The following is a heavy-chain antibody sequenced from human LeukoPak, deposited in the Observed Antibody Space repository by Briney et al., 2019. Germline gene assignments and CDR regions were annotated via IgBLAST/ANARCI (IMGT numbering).Heavy chain of an antibody. D-gene: IGHD3-22*01. CDR1: GYTFISYD. V-gene: IGHV1-8*01. Sequence: GASVKVSCKASGYTFISYDINWVRLATGQGLEWMGWMNPNSGITGYAQTFQGRVTMTRDTSISTAYMELSSLKSEDTAVYYCARGLYYYDSNGRTPYDHWGQGTLVTVSS. CDR2: MNPNSGIT. J-gene: IGHJ4*02. CDR3: ARGLYYYDSNGRTPYDH.